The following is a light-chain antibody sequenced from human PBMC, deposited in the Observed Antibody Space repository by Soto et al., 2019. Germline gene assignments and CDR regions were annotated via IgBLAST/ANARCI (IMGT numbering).Light chain of an antibody. J-gene: IGLJ1*01. CDR1: SSNIGNND. V-gene: IGLV1-36*01. CDR3: AAWDDSLNGYV. Sequence: QAVLTQPHSVSEPPRQRVTISCSGSSSNIGNNDVNWYQQLPGKAPKLLIYYDDLLPSGVSERFSGSKSGTSASLAISGLQSEDEADYYCAAWDDSLNGYVFGTGTKVTVL. CDR2: YDD.